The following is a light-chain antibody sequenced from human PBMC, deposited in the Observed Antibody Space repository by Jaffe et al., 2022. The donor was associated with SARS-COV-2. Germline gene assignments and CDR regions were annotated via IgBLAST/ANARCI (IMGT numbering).Light chain of an antibody. J-gene: IGLJ2*01. V-gene: IGLV3-1*01. CDR2: QDS. CDR3: QAWDSSIGDVV. CDR1: KLGDKY. Sequence: SYELTQPPSVSVSPGQTASITCSGDKLGDKYACWYQQKPGQSPVLVIYQDSKRPSGIPERFSGSNSGNTATLTISGTQAMDEADYYCQAWDSSIGDVVFGGGTKLTVL.